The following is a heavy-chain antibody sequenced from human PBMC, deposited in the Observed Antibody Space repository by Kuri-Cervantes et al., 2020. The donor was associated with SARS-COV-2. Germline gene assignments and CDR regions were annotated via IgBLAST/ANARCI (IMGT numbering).Heavy chain of an antibody. CDR3: ARSPGSIVVVTAPDY. CDR2: ISAYNGNT. D-gene: IGHD2-21*02. CDR1: GYTFTSYG. J-gene: IGHJ4*02. Sequence: ASVKVSCKASGYTFTSYGISWVRQAPGQGLEWMGWISAYNGNTNYAQKLQGRVTMTTDTSTSTAYMELRSLRSDDTAVYYCARSPGSIVVVTAPDYWGQGTRVTVSS. V-gene: IGHV1-18*04.